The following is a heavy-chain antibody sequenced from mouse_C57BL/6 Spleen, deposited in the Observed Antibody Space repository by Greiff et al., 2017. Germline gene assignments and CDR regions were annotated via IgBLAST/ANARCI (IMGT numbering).Heavy chain of an antibody. Sequence: EVQLVESGPGLVKPSQSLSLTCSVTGYSITSGYYWNWIRQFPGNQLECMDYISYDGSNNYNPSLKNRTTLTRDTSKNQFFLKLNSVTAEDTATCYCARGPIYYGSSRWYFDVWGTGTTVTVSS. V-gene: IGHV3-6*01. CDR3: ARGPIYYGSSRWYFDV. J-gene: IGHJ1*03. D-gene: IGHD1-1*01. CDR2: ISYDGSN. CDR1: GYSITSGYY.